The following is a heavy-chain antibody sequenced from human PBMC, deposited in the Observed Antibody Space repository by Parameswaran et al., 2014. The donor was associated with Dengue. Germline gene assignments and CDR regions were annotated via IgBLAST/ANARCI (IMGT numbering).Heavy chain of an antibody. CDR2: INHSGST. D-gene: IGHD6-19*01. V-gene: IGHV4-34*01. J-gene: IGHJ4*02. CDR3: ARRMGGWYLGY. Sequence: RWIRQPPGKGLEWIGEINHSGSTNYNPSLKSRVTISVDTSKNQFSLKLSSVTAADTAVYYCARRMGGWYLGYWGQGTLVTVSS.